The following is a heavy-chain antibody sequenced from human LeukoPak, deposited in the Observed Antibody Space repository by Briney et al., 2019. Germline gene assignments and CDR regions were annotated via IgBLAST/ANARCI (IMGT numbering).Heavy chain of an antibody. CDR3: ASLLVSWPSYPGAFDI. D-gene: IGHD5-12*01. V-gene: IGHV4-39*01. J-gene: IGHJ3*02. Sequence: KASETLSLTCTVSGGSISSSSYYWGWIRQPPGKGLEWIGSIYYSGSTYYNPSLKSRVTISVDTSKNQFSLKLSSVTAADTAVYYCASLLVSWPSYPGAFDIWGQGTMVTVSS. CDR1: GGSISSSSYY. CDR2: IYYSGST.